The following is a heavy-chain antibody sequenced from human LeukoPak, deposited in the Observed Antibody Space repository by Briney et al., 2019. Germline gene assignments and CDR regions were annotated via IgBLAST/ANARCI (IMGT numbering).Heavy chain of an antibody. V-gene: IGHV3-74*01. CDR1: GFTFSSYW. CDR3: ARWEYSSSSGGNWFDP. CDR2: INSDGSST. D-gene: IGHD6-6*01. J-gene: IGHJ5*02. Sequence: GGSLRLSCAASGFTFSSYWMHWVRQAPGKGLVWVSRINSDGSSTSYADSVKGRITISRDKAKNTLYLQMNSLRAEDTAVYYCARWEYSSSSGGNWFDPWGQGTLVTVSS.